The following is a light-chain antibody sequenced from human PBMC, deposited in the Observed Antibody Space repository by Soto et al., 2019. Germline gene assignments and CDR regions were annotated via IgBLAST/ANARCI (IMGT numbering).Light chain of an antibody. CDR1: SSNIGSNF. CDR2: RNN. V-gene: IGLV1-47*01. CDR3: AAWDDSLGGPV. Sequence: QSVLTQPPSASGTPGQRVTISCSGSSSNIGSNFAYWYQQLPGTAPKLLIYRNNQLPSGVPDRFSGSKSGTSASLAISGLRSEDEADYYCAAWDDSLGGPVFGGGTKLT. J-gene: IGLJ2*01.